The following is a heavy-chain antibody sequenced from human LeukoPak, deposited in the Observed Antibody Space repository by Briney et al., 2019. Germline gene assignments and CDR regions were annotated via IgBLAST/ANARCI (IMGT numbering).Heavy chain of an antibody. J-gene: IGHJ4*02. Sequence: GGSLRLSCAGSGFSFRSYSMNWVRQAPGKGLEWLAYTTSAGTTVYYADSVEGRFTVSRDNAENSLYLQMNSLRVEDTAVYYCARGDFTISNWGQGTLVTVSS. D-gene: IGHD3-9*01. CDR2: TTSAGTTV. CDR1: GFSFRSYS. V-gene: IGHV3-48*04. CDR3: ARGDFTISN.